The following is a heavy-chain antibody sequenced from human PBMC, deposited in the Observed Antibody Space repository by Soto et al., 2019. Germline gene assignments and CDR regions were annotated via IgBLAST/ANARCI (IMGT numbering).Heavy chain of an antibody. CDR2: IYWDDSK. CDR3: AHAYGGRSLY. V-gene: IGHV2-5*02. D-gene: IGHD1-26*01. CDR1: GFSLSTDRVG. J-gene: IGHJ4*02. Sequence: QITLKESGPTLVKPTQTLTLTCTFSGFSLSTDRVGVGWIRQPPGKALEWLAVIYWDDSKTYRPSLKSRLTITTDTSKTQVALTMTNMDPVDTATYYCAHAYGGRSLYWGQGTLVTVSS.